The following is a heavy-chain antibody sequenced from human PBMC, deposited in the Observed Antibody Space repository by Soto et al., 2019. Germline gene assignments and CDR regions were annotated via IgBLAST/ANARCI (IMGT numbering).Heavy chain of an antibody. D-gene: IGHD5-18*01. CDR2: IYYSGST. CDR3: AGSTAMVSDYYGMDV. Sequence: SETLSLTCTVSGGSISSSSYYWGWIRQPPGKGLEWIGSIYYSGSTYYNPSLKSRVTISVDTSKNQFSLKLSSVTAADTAVYYCAGSTAMVSDYYGMDVWGQGTTVTVSS. J-gene: IGHJ6*02. CDR1: GGSISSSSYY. V-gene: IGHV4-39*01.